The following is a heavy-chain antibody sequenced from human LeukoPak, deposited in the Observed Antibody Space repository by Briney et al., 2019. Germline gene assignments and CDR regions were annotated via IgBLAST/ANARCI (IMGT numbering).Heavy chain of an antibody. V-gene: IGHV1-69*13. CDR3: ARDLGNYYGSGRYFDY. CDR1: GGTFSSYA. J-gene: IGHJ4*02. Sequence: SVKVSCKASGGTFSSYAISWVRQAPGQRLEWMGGIIPIFGTANYAQKFQGRVTITADESTSTAYMELSSLRSEDTAVYYCARDLGNYYGSGRYFDYWGQGTLVTVSS. D-gene: IGHD3-10*01. CDR2: IIPIFGTA.